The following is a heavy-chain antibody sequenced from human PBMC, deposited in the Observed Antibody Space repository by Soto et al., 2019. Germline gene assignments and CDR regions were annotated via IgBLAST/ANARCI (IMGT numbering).Heavy chain of an antibody. V-gene: IGHV3-9*01. Sequence: EVQLVESGGGLVQPGRSLRLSCAASGFTFDDYAMHWVRQAPGKGLEWVSGISWNSGSIGYADSVKGRFTISRDNAKNSLYLQMNSLRAEDTALYYCASYFVGAYAFDIWGQGTMVTVSS. CDR2: ISWNSGSI. CDR3: ASYFVGAYAFDI. CDR1: GFTFDDYA. D-gene: IGHD3-10*02. J-gene: IGHJ3*02.